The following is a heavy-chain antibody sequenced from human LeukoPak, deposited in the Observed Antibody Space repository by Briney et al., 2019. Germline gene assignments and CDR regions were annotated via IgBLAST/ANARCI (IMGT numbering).Heavy chain of an antibody. Sequence: GGSLRLSCAASGFTFSDYYMSWIRQAPGKGLEWVSYISSSSSYTNYADSVKGRFTIFRDNAKNSLYPQMNSLRAEDTAVYYCASNFPRGYDILTGYYSDAFDIWGQGTMVTVSS. CDR3: ASNFPRGYDILTGYYSDAFDI. CDR2: ISSSSSYT. J-gene: IGHJ3*02. V-gene: IGHV3-11*06. D-gene: IGHD3-9*01. CDR1: GFTFSDYY.